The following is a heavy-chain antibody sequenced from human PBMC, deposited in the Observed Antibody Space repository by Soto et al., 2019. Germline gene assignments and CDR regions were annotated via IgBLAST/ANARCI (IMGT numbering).Heavy chain of an antibody. Sequence: LSLTCSVSGGSISGSYWSWIRQSPGKGLEWLGYVYYTGSTIYSPSLRSRVSISVDTSKNEFSLRLSSVTAADTAVYFCARSVAVPGAHIDYWGQGTQVTVSS. J-gene: IGHJ4*02. V-gene: IGHV4-59*01. CDR1: GGSISGSY. CDR3: ARSVAVPGAHIDY. D-gene: IGHD6-19*01. CDR2: VYYTGST.